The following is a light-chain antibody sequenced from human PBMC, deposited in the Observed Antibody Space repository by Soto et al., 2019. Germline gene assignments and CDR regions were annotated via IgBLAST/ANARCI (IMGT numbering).Light chain of an antibody. V-gene: IGLV2-14*01. CDR2: DVS. J-gene: IGLJ2*01. CDR3: SSYTSSSTVV. CDR1: SSDVGGYNY. Sequence: QSALTQPASVSGSPGQSITISCTGTSSDVGGYNYVSWYQQHPGKAPKLMIYDVSNRPSGVSNRFPGSKSGNTASLTISGLQAEDEADYYCSSYTSSSTVVFGGWTKVTVL.